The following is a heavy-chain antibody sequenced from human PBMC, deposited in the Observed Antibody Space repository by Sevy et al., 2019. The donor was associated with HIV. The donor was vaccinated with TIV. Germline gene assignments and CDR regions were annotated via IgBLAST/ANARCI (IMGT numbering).Heavy chain of an antibody. V-gene: IGHV4-61*01. CDR2: IYYSGST. D-gene: IGHD3-22*01. CDR1: GGSVSSGSYY. J-gene: IGHJ4*02. Sequence: SETLSLTCTVSGGSVSSGSYYWSWIRQPPGKGLEWIGYIYYSGSTNYNPSLKSRVTISVDTSKNQFSLKLNSVTAADTAVYYCARGGNYYDSSGYYRWGQGTLVTVSS. CDR3: ARGGNYYDSSGYYR.